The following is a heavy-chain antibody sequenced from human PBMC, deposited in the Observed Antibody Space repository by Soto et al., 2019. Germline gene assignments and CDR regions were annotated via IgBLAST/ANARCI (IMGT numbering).Heavy chain of an antibody. D-gene: IGHD6-13*01. J-gene: IGHJ4*02. CDR2: FDPEDGET. CDR3: ATYHIAAAGTSFGDY. Sequence: ASVKVSCKVSGYTLTELSMHWVRQAPGKGLEWMGGFDPEDGETIYAQKFQGRVTMTEDTSTDTAYMELSSLRSEDTAVYYCATYHIAAAGTSFGDYWGQGTLVTVSS. CDR1: GYTLTELS. V-gene: IGHV1-24*01.